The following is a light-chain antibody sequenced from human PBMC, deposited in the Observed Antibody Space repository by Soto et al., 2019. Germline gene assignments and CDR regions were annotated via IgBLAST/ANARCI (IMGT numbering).Light chain of an antibody. V-gene: IGKV1-27*01. CDR2: AAS. Sequence: DIQMTQSPSSLPASVGDRVTITCRASQGISNYLAWYQQKPGKVPKLLIYAASTLQSGVPSRFSGSGSGTDFTLTISSLQPEDVATYYCQKYNSAPIFTFGPGTKVDIK. J-gene: IGKJ3*01. CDR3: QKYNSAPIFT. CDR1: QGISNY.